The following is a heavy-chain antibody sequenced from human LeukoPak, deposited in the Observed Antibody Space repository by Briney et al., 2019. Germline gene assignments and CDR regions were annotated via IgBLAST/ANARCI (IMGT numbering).Heavy chain of an antibody. Sequence: GASVKVSCKATGYTFSGYYNHWVGQAPGQGLEWMGWINPNSGGANYAQRFQGRVTMTRDTSISTGYMEVTSLRSDDTAVYYCARGGYCSSSNCPRLGDWFDPRGQGTQVAVSS. V-gene: IGHV1-2*02. D-gene: IGHD2-2*01. CDR2: INPNSGGA. J-gene: IGHJ5*02. CDR1: GYTFSGYY. CDR3: ARGGYCSSSNCPRLGDWFDP.